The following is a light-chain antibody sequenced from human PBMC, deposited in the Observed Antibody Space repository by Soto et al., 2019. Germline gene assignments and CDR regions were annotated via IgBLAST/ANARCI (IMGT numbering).Light chain of an antibody. Sequence: ELVLPHPPPTLFVSPGEKPTLSCRASKGFSTNLAWYQQKPGQAPRLLIYDASTRATGIPARFSGSGSGTEFTLTISSLQSEDFAVYYCQQYNNWPPITFGGGTKVEIK. CDR2: DAS. CDR3: QQYNNWPPIT. J-gene: IGKJ4*01. CDR1: KGFSTN. V-gene: IGKV3-15*01.